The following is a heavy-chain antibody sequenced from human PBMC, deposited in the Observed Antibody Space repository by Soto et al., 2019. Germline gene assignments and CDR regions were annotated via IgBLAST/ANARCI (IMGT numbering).Heavy chain of an antibody. CDR2: INHSGST. CDR3: ARGLKLLNRRGSRRRWLDP. D-gene: IGHD1-7*01. CDR1: GGSFSGYY. Sequence: TLSLTCAVYGGSFSGYYWSWIRQPPGKGLEWIGEINHSGSTNYNPSLKSRVTISVDTSKNQFSLKLSSVTAADTAVYYCARGLKLLNRRGSRRRWLDPWGQGTLVTVSS. V-gene: IGHV4-34*01. J-gene: IGHJ5*02.